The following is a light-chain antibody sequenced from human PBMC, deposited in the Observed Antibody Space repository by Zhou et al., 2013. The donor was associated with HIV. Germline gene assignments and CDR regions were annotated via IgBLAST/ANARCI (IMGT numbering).Light chain of an antibody. J-gene: IGKJ2*01. CDR3: QQCNSYPYT. CDR1: QSISSW. Sequence: DIKVTQSPSTLSASVGDRVTITCRASQSISSWLAWYQQKPGKAPKLLIYKASTLESGVPSRFSGSGSGTEFTLTISSLQPDDFGTYYCQQCNSYPYTFGQGTKLEIK. V-gene: IGKV1-5*03. CDR2: KAS.